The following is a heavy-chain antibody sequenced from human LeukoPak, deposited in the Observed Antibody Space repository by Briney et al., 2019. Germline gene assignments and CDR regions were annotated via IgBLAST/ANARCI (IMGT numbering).Heavy chain of an antibody. CDR2: ISAYNGNT. J-gene: IGHJ6*02. CDR1: GGTFSSYA. D-gene: IGHD4-17*01. V-gene: IGHV1-18*01. Sequence: ASVKVSCKASGGTFSSYAISWVRQAPGQGLEWMGWISAYNGNTNYAQKLQGRVTMTTDTSTSTAYMELRSLRSDDTAVYYCARDGDYGDYANDYYYYYGMDVWGQGTTVTVSS. CDR3: ARDGDYGDYANDYYYYYGMDV.